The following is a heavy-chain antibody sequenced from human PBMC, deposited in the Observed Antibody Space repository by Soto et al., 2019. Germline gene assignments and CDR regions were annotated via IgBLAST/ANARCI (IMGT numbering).Heavy chain of an antibody. CDR1: TDSITSHY. CDR3: ARVFDYWSGFYVY. V-gene: IGHV4-4*07. CDR2: VYGAGNT. Sequence: QVHLQESGPGLVKPSETLSLTCNVSTDSITSHYWSWIRQPAGKGLEWIGRVYGAGNTNYNPSLTGRVTMSIDTFKKQFSLRMTSLTAADTAVYFCARVFDYWSGFYVYWGQGILVTVSS. D-gene: IGHD3-3*01. J-gene: IGHJ4*02.